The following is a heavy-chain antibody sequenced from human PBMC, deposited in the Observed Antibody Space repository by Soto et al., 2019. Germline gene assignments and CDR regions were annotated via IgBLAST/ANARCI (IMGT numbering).Heavy chain of an antibody. V-gene: IGHV5-51*03. CDR1: GYSFTSYW. J-gene: IGHJ5*02. CDR2: IYPGDSDT. D-gene: IGHD2-2*01. Sequence: EVQLVQSGAEVKKPGESLKISCKGSGYSFTSYWIGWVRQMPGKGLEWMGIIYPGDSDTRYSPSFQGQVTISADKSISTAYLQWSSLKASDTAMYYCARLSENCSSTSCSGGFWFDPWGQGTLVTVSS. CDR3: ARLSENCSSTSCSGGFWFDP.